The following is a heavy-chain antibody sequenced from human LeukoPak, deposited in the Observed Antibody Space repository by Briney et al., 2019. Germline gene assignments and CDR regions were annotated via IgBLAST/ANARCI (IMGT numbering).Heavy chain of an antibody. D-gene: IGHD2-2*01. V-gene: IGHV3-23*01. J-gene: IGHJ4*02. CDR2: ISGSGGGT. Sequence: GGSLRLSCAASGFTFTNCAMSWVRQAPGKGLEWVSAISGSGGGTYYADSVKGRFTISRDNSKNMLFLQMNSLRAEDAAVYYCAKGRDSTSCYDNWGQGTLVTVSS. CDR1: GFTFTNCA. CDR3: AKGRDSTSCYDN.